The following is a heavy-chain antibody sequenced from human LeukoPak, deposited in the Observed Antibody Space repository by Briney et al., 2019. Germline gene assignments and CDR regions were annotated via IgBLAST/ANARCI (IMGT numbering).Heavy chain of an antibody. V-gene: IGHV1-2*02. CDR2: INPNSGGR. D-gene: IGHD5-18*01. CDR3: ARDDNRYRYGLNWFDP. Sequence: ASVTVSCKASGYTFTGYYMHWVRQAPGQGVEWMGWINPNSGGRNYAQKFQGRVTMTRDTSISTAYMELSRLRSDDTAVYYCARDDNRYRYGLNWFDPWGQGTLVTVSS. J-gene: IGHJ5*02. CDR1: GYTFTGYY.